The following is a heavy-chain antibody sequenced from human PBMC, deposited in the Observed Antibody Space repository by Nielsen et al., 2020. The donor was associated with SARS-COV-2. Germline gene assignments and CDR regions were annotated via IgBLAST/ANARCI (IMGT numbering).Heavy chain of an antibody. Sequence: SETLSLTCTVSGGSISSYYWSWIRQPPGKGLEWIGEINHSGSTNYNPSLKSRVTISVDTSKNQFSLKLSSVTAADTAVYYCARRRPYSSGWYSGINWGQGTLVTVSS. J-gene: IGHJ4*02. CDR2: INHSGST. D-gene: IGHD6-19*01. CDR1: GGSISSYY. CDR3: ARRRPYSSGWYSGIN. V-gene: IGHV4-34*01.